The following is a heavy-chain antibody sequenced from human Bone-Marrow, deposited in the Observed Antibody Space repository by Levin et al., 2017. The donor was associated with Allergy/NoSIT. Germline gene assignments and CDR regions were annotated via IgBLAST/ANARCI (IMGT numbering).Heavy chain of an antibody. Sequence: GGSLRLSCAASGFTFSSYAMSWVRQAPGKGLEWVSAISGSGGSTYYADSVKGRFTISRDNSKNTLYLQMNSLRAEDTAVYYCAKDMGSVVRTTYFDYWGQGTLVTVSS. D-gene: IGHD3-10*01. J-gene: IGHJ4*02. CDR1: GFTFSSYA. V-gene: IGHV3-23*01. CDR3: AKDMGSVVRTTYFDY. CDR2: ISGSGGST.